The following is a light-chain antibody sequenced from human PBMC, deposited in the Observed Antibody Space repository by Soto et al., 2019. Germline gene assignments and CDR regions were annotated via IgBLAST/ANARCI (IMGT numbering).Light chain of an antibody. V-gene: IGKV1-39*01. CDR2: AAS. CDR3: QQSYTTPIT. CDR1: QSISSY. Sequence: DIQMTQSPSSLSASVGDRVTITCRASQSISSYLNWYQHKPGKAPKLLIYAASSLQSGVPSRFSGSGSGTDFTLTISSLQPEDFATYFCQQSYTTPITFGPGTKVEIK. J-gene: IGKJ3*01.